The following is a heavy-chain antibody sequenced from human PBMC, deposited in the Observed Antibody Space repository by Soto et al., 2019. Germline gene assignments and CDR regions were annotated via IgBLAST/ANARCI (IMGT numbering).Heavy chain of an antibody. Sequence: GSLRLSCAGSPFTFRAHNKNWLRQAPGTGLEWVSSISSSSSYIYYADSVKGRFTISRDNAKNSLYLQMNSLRAEDTAVYYCARDLVFPNYGDSNLFDPWGQGTLVNVSS. J-gene: IGHJ5*02. CDR3: ARDLVFPNYGDSNLFDP. CDR1: PFTFRAHN. CDR2: ISSSSSYI. V-gene: IGHV3-21*01. D-gene: IGHD4-17*01.